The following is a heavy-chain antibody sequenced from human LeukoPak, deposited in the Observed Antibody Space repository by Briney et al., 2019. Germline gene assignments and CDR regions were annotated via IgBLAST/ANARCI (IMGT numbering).Heavy chain of an antibody. CDR2: TYYRSKWYN. V-gene: IGHV6-1*01. CDR3: ARRGYYDSSGYYLK. CDR1: GDSVSSNSAA. J-gene: IGHJ4*02. Sequence: SQTLSLTCAISGDSVSSNSAAWNWIRQSPSRGLEWLGRTYYRSKWYNDYAVSVKSRITINPDTSKNQFSLQLNSVTPEDTGVYYCARRGYYDSSGYYLKWGQGTLVTVSS. D-gene: IGHD3-22*01.